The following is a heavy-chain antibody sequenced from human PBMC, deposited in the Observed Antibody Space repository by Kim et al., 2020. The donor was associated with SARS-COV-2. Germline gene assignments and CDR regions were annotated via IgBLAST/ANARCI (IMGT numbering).Heavy chain of an antibody. CDR1: GFTFSSYG. J-gene: IGHJ6*02. D-gene: IGHD3-3*01. CDR2: IWYDGSNK. Sequence: GGSLRLSCAASGFTFSSYGMHWVRQAPGKGLEWVAVIWYDGSNKYYADSVKGRFTISRDNSKNTLYLQMNSLRAEDTAVYYCASAFGVVSLSAMDVWGQGTTVTVSS. V-gene: IGHV3-33*01. CDR3: ASAFGVVSLSAMDV.